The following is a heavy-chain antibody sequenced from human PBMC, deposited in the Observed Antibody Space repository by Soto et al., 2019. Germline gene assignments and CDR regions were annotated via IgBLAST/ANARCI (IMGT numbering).Heavy chain of an antibody. CDR2: IKSETDGGTT. J-gene: IGHJ4*02. D-gene: IGHD5-12*01. CDR3: GYEFDS. CDR1: GFPFNNAW. V-gene: IGHV3-15*01. Sequence: GGSLRLSCAASGFPFNNAWMSWVRQAPGGGLEWVARIKSETDGGTTDYAAPVEGRFTISRDDSSNTLDLQMNSLKTEDTAGAYTGYEFDSWGQGTLVTVSS.